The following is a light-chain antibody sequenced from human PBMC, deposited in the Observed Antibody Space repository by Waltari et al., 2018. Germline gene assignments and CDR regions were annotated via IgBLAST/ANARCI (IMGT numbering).Light chain of an antibody. CDR2: GAS. J-gene: IGKJ4*01. CDR1: QSVSSN. Sequence: EIVMTQSPATLSVSPGERATLSCRASQSVSSNLAWYQQKRGQGPRLLIYGASTRATGIPARFSGSGSGTEFTLTISSMQSEDFAVYYCQQYNNWPLTVGGGTKVEIK. CDR3: QQYNNWPLT. V-gene: IGKV3-15*01.